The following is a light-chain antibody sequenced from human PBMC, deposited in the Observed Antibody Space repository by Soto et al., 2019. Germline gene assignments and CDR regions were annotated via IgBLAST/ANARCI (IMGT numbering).Light chain of an antibody. CDR1: QSISSW. CDR3: QQYNSYSRT. CDR2: DAS. J-gene: IGKJ1*01. V-gene: IGKV1-5*01. Sequence: IQMTQSPSSLSASVGDRVTITCRASQSISSWLAWYQQRPGKAPNLLIYDASILESGVPSRFSGSGSGTQFTLTISSLQPDDFATYYCQQYNSYSRTFGQGTKV.